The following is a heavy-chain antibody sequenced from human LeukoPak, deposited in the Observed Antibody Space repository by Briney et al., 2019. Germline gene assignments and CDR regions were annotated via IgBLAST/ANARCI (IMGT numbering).Heavy chain of an antibody. D-gene: IGHD3-16*01. CDR3: TRDTSASFDY. CDR1: GFTFSSYW. CDR2: INSDGSST. J-gene: IGHJ4*02. V-gene: IGHV3-74*01. Sequence: PGGSLRLSCAASGFTFSSYWMHWVRQAPGKGLAWVSRINSDGSSTNYADSVKGRFTISRDNAKNTLYLQMNRLRVEDTAVYYCTRDTSASFDYWGQGTLVTVSS.